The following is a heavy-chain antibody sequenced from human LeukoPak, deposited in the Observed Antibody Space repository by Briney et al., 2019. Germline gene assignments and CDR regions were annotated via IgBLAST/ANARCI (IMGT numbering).Heavy chain of an antibody. D-gene: IGHD6-13*01. CDR2: IYKGGNT. CDR1: GITVSSNY. V-gene: IGHV3-66*01. CDR3: ARVLGIEVAGTWSWYFDL. J-gene: IGHJ2*01. Sequence: GGSLRLSCAASGITVSSNYMTWVRQAPRKGLEWVSVIYKGGNTYYADSVKGRFTISRDNSKNTLYLQMNSLRAEDTAVYYCARVLGIEVAGTWSWYFDLWGRGTLATVSS.